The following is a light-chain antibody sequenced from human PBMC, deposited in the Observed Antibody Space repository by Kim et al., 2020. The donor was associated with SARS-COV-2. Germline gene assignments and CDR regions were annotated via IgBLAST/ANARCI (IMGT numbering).Light chain of an antibody. V-gene: IGLV3-19*01. CDR2: GKN. Sequence: SSELTQDPAVSVALGQTVRITCQGDSLRRYYASWYQQKPGQAPLLVIYGKNNRPSGIPDRFSGSSSGNTASLTITGAQAEDEADYYCKSRDSSGNYLMFGGGTQLTDL. CDR3: KSRDSSGNYLM. J-gene: IGLJ3*02. CDR1: SLRRYY.